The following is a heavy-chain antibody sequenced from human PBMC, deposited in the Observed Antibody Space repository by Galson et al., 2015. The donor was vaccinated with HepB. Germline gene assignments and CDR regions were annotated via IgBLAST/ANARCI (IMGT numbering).Heavy chain of an antibody. D-gene: IGHD3-10*01. Sequence: CAISGDSVLTNSAAWNWIRQSPSRGLEWLGRTWYRSKWYYDYAVSVKSRITINPDTSKNQFSLQLNSVTPEDTAVYYCARDRSSELLWFGELLTDAFDIWGQGTMVTVSS. CDR2: TWYRSKWYY. CDR1: GDSVLTNSAA. J-gene: IGHJ3*02. CDR3: ARDRSSELLWFGELLTDAFDI. V-gene: IGHV6-1*01.